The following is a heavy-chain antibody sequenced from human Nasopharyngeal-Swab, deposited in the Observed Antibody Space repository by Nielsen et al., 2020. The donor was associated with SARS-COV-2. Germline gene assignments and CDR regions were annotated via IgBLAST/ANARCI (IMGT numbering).Heavy chain of an antibody. CDR2: INPSGGST. CDR3: AREDYYDSSGYPPCYYYGMDV. D-gene: IGHD3-22*01. J-gene: IGHJ6*02. V-gene: IGHV1-46*01. Sequence: WVRQAPGQGLEWMGIINPSGGSTSYAQKFQGRVTMTRDTSTSTVYMELSSLRSEDTAVYYCAREDYYDSSGYPPCYYYGMDVWGQGTTVTVSS.